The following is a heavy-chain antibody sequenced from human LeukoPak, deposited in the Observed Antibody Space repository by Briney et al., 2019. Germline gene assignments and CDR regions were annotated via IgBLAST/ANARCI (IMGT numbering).Heavy chain of an antibody. CDR3: ARDTHPSYYYYYGMDV. J-gene: IGHJ6*02. Sequence: GGSLRLSCAASGFTFSNYWMQWFRQAPGKGLVWVSRITNDGVGTVYADSVKGRVTISRDNAKNTLYLQMNSLRAEDTAVYYCARDTHPSYYYYYGMDVWGQGTTVTVSS. V-gene: IGHV3-74*01. CDR2: ITNDGVGT. CDR1: GFTFSNYW.